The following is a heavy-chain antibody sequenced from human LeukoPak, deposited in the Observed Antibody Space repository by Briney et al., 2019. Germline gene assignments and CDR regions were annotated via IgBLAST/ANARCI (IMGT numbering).Heavy chain of an antibody. CDR1: GGSFSGYY. J-gene: IGHJ4*02. CDR2: INHSGST. V-gene: IGHV4-34*01. D-gene: IGHD3-10*01. Sequence: SETLSLTCAVYGGSFSGYYWSWIRQPPGKGLEWIGEINHSGSTNYNPSLKSRVTISVDTSKNQFSLKLSSVTAADTAVYYCARGGPGRDYLFDYWGQGTLVTVSS. CDR3: ARGGPGRDYLFDY.